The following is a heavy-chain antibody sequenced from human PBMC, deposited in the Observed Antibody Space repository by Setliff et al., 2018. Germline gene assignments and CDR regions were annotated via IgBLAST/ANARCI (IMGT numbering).Heavy chain of an antibody. V-gene: IGHV1-69*13. Sequence: ASVKVSCKSSGGTFSTYPINWVRQAPGQGLEWMGGIIPIYGTANYAQKFQDRVTITADESTNTAYMELSSLRSDDSAMYYCARATGAPNWFDPWGQGTQVTVSS. CDR2: IIPIYGTA. J-gene: IGHJ5*02. CDR1: GGTFSTYP. D-gene: IGHD7-27*01. CDR3: ARATGAPNWFDP.